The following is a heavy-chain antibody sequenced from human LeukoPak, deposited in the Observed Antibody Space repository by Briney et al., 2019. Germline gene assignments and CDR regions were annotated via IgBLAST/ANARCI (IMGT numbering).Heavy chain of an antibody. V-gene: IGHV3-74*01. CDR3: ARGTYYYDSSGYYHYFDY. D-gene: IGHD3-22*01. Sequence: GGSLRLSCAASGFNFSSYLMQWVRQAPGKGLVWVSRINSDGSSTSYADSVKGRFTISRDNAKNTLYLQMNSLRAEDTAVYYCARGTYYYDSSGYYHYFDYWGQGTLVTVSS. CDR1: GFNFSSYL. J-gene: IGHJ4*02. CDR2: INSDGSST.